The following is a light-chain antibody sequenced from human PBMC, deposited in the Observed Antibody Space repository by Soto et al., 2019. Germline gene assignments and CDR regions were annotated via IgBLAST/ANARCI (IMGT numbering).Light chain of an antibody. J-gene: IGKJ3*01. Sequence: DIQMTQSPSSLSASVGDRVTITCRTSQSIRSSLNWYQQKPGKAPNLLIYAASRLQSGVPSRFSGSGSGTDFTLTISSLQPADFETYYCQQSYSTPFTSGPGTQVDI. V-gene: IGKV1-39*01. CDR1: QSIRSS. CDR2: AAS. CDR3: QQSYSTPFT.